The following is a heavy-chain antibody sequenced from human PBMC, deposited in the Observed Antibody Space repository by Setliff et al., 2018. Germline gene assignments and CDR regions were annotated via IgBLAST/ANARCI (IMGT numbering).Heavy chain of an antibody. Sequence: SETLSLTCTVSGGSISSGVYYWGWIRQPPGKGLEWIGRIYHGGKTYYNSSLKSRVTISVDTSKNAFSLKLKSVTAEDTAVYFCARTGTYRYFDYWGQGTPVTVSS. J-gene: IGHJ4*02. V-gene: IGHV4-39*02. CDR2: IYHGGKT. D-gene: IGHD1-1*01. CDR1: GGSISSGVYY. CDR3: ARTGTYRYFDY.